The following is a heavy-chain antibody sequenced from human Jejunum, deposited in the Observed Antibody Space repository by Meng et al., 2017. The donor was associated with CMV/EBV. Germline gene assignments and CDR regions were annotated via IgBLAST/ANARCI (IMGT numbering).Heavy chain of an antibody. J-gene: IGHJ6*02. CDR1: GAAITDSY. CDR2: VYHTGTD. CDR3: ARDTFARRNGMDV. V-gene: IGHV4-59*01. Sequence: VSGAAITDSYWAWIRQTPGKGLEWIGYVYHTGTDHYNPSLKSRVAISADTSKNQFSLRLNSVTAADTALYYCARDTFARRNGMDVWGQGITVTVSS.